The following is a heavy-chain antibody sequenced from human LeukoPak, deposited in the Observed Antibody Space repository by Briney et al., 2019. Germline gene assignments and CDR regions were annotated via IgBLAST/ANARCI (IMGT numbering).Heavy chain of an antibody. CDR2: IDDDGAGT. Sequence: GGSLRLSCGASGFPFSGYWMHWVRQAPGKGLVWVSRIDDDGAGTTYADSVKGRFTISRDNAKNTLYLQMNSLRVEDTAVYYCARSASGYDAWGQGTLVTVSS. J-gene: IGHJ5*02. CDR3: ARSASGYDA. CDR1: GFPFSGYW. V-gene: IGHV3-74*01. D-gene: IGHD5-12*01.